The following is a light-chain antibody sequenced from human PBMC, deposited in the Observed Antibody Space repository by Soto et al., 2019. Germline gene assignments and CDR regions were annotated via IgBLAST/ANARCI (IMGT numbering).Light chain of an antibody. Sequence: DIQMTQSPSSLSASVGDRVTITCRASQGINNYLAWYQQKPGKVPKLLIYAASTLQSGVPSRFSGSGSGTDSTLTISSLQPEDGATYYCQKYNSAPHTFGQGTKLEIK. J-gene: IGKJ2*01. V-gene: IGKV1-27*01. CDR1: QGINNY. CDR3: QKYNSAPHT. CDR2: AAS.